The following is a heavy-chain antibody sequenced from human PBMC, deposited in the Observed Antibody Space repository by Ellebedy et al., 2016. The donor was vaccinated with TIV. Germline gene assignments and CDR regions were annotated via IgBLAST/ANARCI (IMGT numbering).Heavy chain of an antibody. Sequence: GGSLRLSXAASGFTFSSYSMNWVRQAPGKGLEWVSSISSSSSYIYYADSVKGRFTISRDNAKNSLYLQMNSLRAEDTAVYYCASPTGGAIAAPPWGQGTLVTVSS. CDR3: ASPTGGAIAAPP. D-gene: IGHD6-6*01. J-gene: IGHJ5*02. V-gene: IGHV3-21*01. CDR2: ISSSSSYI. CDR1: GFTFSSYS.